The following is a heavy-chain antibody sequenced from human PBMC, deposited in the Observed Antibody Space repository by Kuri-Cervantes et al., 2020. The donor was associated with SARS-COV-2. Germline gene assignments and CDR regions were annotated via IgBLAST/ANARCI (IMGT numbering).Heavy chain of an antibody. V-gene: IGHV3-49*04. CDR3: TQYDFWSGYYLTY. J-gene: IGHJ4*02. CDR1: GFTFGDYA. Sequence: GGSLRLSCTASGFTFGDYAMSWVRQAPGKGLEWVGFIRSKAYGGTTEYAASVKGRFTIPRDDSKSIAYLQMNSLKTEDTAVYYCTQYDFWSGYYLTYWGQGTLVTVSS. CDR2: IRSKAYGGTT. D-gene: IGHD3-3*01.